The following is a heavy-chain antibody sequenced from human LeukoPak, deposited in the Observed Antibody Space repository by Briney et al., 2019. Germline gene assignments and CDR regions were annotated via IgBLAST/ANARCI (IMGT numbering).Heavy chain of an antibody. Sequence: ASVKVSCKASGGTFSSYAISWVRQAPGQGLEWMGIINPSGGSTSYAQKFQGRVTMTRDMSTSTVYMELSSLRSEDTAVYYCAREIGGRYCSGGSCYSFNYWGQGTLVTVSS. J-gene: IGHJ4*02. V-gene: IGHV1-46*01. CDR2: INPSGGST. D-gene: IGHD2-15*01. CDR3: AREIGGRYCSGGSCYSFNY. CDR1: GGTFSSYA.